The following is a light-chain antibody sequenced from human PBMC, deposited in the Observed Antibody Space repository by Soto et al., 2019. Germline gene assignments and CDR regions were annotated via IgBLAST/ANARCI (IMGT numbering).Light chain of an antibody. CDR1: QTISSN. CDR2: DAS. Sequence: EIVLTQSPATLSLSPGETATLSCRASQTISSNLAWYQHKPGQAPRLLISDASNRAADIPARFSGSGSGTDFTLTINSLEPEDFAVYFCQLRDHWPQTFGQGTKVEI. V-gene: IGKV3-11*01. J-gene: IGKJ1*01. CDR3: QLRDHWPQT.